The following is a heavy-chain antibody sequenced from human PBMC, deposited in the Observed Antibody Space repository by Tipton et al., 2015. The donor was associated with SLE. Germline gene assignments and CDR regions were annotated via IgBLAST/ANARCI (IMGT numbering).Heavy chain of an antibody. V-gene: IGHV4-39*07. CDR3: ARERWGQAY. CDR1: GGSISSSSYY. J-gene: IGHJ4*02. D-gene: IGHD5-24*01. CDR2: IYYSGST. Sequence: TLSLTCTVSGGSISSSSYYWGWIRQPPGKGLEWIGSIYYSGSTNYNPSLKSRVTISVDTSKNQFSLKLSSVTAADTAVYYCARERWGQAYWGQGTLVTVSS.